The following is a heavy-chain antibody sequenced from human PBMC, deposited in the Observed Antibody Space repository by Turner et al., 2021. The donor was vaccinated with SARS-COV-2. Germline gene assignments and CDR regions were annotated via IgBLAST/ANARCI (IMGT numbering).Heavy chain of an antibody. D-gene: IGHD3-22*01. V-gene: IGHV3-7*03. CDR2: IIQDGSQK. J-gene: IGHJ4*02. CDR1: GFTLTTHW. Sequence: EVQLVESGGGLVQPGGSLRLSCDDSGFTLTTHWIGWVRQAPGEGLEWVAIIIQDGSQKNYVDSLRGRFTISRDNAKQSLYLQMNSLRADDTAVYYCARDSGYYRFDFWGQGTLVTVSS. CDR3: ARDSGYYRFDF.